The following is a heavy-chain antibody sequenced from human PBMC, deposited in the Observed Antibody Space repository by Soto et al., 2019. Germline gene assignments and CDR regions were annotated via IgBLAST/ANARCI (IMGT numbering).Heavy chain of an antibody. V-gene: IGHV1-69*06. J-gene: IGHJ4*02. CDR2: IIPMFGTP. CDR3: ARGWETVGATTPFAY. CDR1: GGTLSNYA. D-gene: IGHD1-26*01. Sequence: QVQLVQSGAEVKKPGSTVKVSCKASGGTLSNYAISWVRQAPGQELEWMGGIIPMFGTPNYAQRFQGRVTITADKSTSTASMEVRNLKSDDTAVYYCARGWETVGATTPFAYWGQGTLVTVSS.